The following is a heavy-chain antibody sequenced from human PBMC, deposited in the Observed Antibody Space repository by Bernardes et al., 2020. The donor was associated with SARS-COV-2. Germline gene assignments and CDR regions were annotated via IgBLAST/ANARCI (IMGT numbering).Heavy chain of an antibody. CDR1: GQFISRGYY. CDR2: IYHNGDT. CDR3: ARDGGDY. J-gene: IGHJ4*02. V-gene: IGHV4-38-2*02. Sequence: SDNLLLTCAVSGQFISRGYYWAWIRQPPGKGLEWIGSIYHNGDTFYNPTLKSRVTMSINTSANQFSLRLSSVTGTDTAVYYCARDGGDYWGPGALVTVSS.